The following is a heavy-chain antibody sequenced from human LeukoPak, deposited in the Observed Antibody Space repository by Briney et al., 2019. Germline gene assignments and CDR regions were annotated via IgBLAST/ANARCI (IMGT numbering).Heavy chain of an antibody. CDR1: GFSFRSSW. V-gene: IGHV3-74*01. CDR3: ARDWGGSGPTSHDY. D-gene: IGHD3-16*01. Sequence: PGGSLTLSCAASGFSFRSSWMHWVRQAPGRGPVWVSRISSDGTNIRYADSVRGRFTVSRDNAKNTLYLQMNSLRVEDSAVYYCARDWGGSGPTSHDYWRQGTLVTVSS. J-gene: IGHJ4*02. CDR2: ISSDGTNI.